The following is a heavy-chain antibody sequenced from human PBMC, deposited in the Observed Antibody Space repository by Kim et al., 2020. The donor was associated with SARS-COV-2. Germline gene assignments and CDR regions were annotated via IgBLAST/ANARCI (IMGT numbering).Heavy chain of an antibody. J-gene: IGHJ4*02. CDR3: ARESDTAMVTSNDY. Sequence: VDSVKGRFTISRDNAKNSLYLQMNSLRAEDTAVYYCARESDTAMVTSNDYWGQGTLVTVSS. V-gene: IGHV3-7*03. D-gene: IGHD5-18*01.